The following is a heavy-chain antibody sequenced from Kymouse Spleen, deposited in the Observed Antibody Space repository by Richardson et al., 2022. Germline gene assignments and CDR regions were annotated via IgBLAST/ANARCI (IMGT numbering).Heavy chain of an antibody. Sequence: QLQLQESGPGLVKPSETLSLTCTVSGGSISSSSYYWGWIRQPPGKGLEWIGSIYYSGSTYYNPSLKSRVTISVDTSKNQFSLKLSSVTAADTAVYYCARQRGSSWSIYYYYYGMDVWGQGTTVTVSS. D-gene: IGHD6-13*01. CDR2: IYYSGST. J-gene: IGHJ6*02. CDR1: GGSISSSSYY. CDR3: ARQRGSSWSIYYYYYGMDV. V-gene: IGHV4-39*01.